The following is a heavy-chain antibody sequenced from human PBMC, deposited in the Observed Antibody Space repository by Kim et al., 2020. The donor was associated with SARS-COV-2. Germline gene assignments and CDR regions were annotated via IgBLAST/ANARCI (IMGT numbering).Heavy chain of an antibody. Sequence: SETLSLTCTVSGYSISSGYYWGWIRQPPGKGLEWIGSIYHSGSTYYNPSLKSRVTISVDTSKNQFSLKLSSVTAADTAVYYCASGLNWGWNYWGQGTLVTVSS. CDR1: GYSISSGYY. CDR3: ASGLNWGWNY. D-gene: IGHD7-27*01. CDR2: IYHSGST. V-gene: IGHV4-38-2*02. J-gene: IGHJ4*02.